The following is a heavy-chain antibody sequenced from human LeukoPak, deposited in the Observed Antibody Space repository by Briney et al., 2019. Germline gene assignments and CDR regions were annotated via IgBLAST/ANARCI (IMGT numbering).Heavy chain of an antibody. D-gene: IGHD3-16*01. V-gene: IGHV3-30-3*01. CDR2: ISYDGSNK. CDR1: GFTFSSYA. CDR3: AREGRTYVGFDY. J-gene: IGHJ4*02. Sequence: GGSLRLSCAASGFTFSSYAMHWVRQAPGKGLEWVAVISYDGSNKYYADSVKGRFTISRDNSKNTLYLQMNSLRAEDTAVYYCAREGRTYVGFDYWGQGTLVTVSS.